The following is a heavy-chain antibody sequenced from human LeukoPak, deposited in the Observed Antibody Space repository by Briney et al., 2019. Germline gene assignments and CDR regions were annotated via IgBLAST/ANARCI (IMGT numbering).Heavy chain of an antibody. CDR2: IYPGDSDS. V-gene: IGHV5-51*01. J-gene: IGHJ3*01. D-gene: IGHD2-21*02. Sequence: GESLKISCKGSGYNFTSYWIGWVRQMPGKGLEWIGIIYPGDSDSRLSPSLQGQVTISADKSNSTAYLQWNSLKASDTAMYYCARGHHVVVATATWASDAFDLWGQGTMVTVSS. CDR3: ARGHHVVVATATWASDAFDL. CDR1: GYNFTSYW.